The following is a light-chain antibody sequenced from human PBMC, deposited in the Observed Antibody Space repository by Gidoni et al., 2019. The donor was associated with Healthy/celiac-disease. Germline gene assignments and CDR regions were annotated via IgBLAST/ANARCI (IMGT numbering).Light chain of an antibody. V-gene: IGKV1-39*01. CDR1: QSISSY. J-gene: IGKJ2*01. CDR2: AAS. Sequence: DIQMTQSPSSLSVSVGDRVTITCRASQSISSYLNWYQQKPGKAPKLLIYAASSLQSGVPSRFSGSGSGTDFTLTISSLQPEDFATYYCQQSYSTPRNTFXQXTKLEIK. CDR3: QQSYSTPRNT.